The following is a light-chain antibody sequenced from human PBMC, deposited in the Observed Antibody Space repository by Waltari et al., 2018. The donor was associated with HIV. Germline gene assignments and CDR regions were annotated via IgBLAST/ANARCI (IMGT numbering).Light chain of an antibody. CDR2: EVT. Sequence: QSALTQPASVSGSPGQSITMSCTGATSDVGAYDYVSLYQQHPGKAPKLIIYEVTNRPSGGSNRFSGSKSGITASLTISGLQTEDEADYYCSSYTNINTVVFGGGTKLTVL. V-gene: IGLV2-14*01. J-gene: IGLJ2*01. CDR3: SSYTNINTVV. CDR1: TSDVGAYDY.